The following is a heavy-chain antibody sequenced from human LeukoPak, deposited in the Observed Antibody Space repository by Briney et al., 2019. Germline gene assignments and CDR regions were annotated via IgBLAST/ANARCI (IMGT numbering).Heavy chain of an antibody. D-gene: IGHD3-22*01. CDR1: GFTFSTYA. CDR3: VKASSDYYYDS. V-gene: IGHV3-64D*06. CDR2: SSSKGDST. Sequence: GGSLRLSCSASGFTFSTYAMHWVRKAPGKGREYVSASSSKGDSTFYADSVKGRFTISRDNSKNTLYLQMSSLRTEDTAVYYCVKASSDYYYDSWGQGTLVTVSS. J-gene: IGHJ5*01.